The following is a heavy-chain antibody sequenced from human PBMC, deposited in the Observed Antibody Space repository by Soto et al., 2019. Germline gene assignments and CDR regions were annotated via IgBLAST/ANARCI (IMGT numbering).Heavy chain of an antibody. J-gene: IGHJ4*02. CDR3: AGKQWEPSGNYYFDY. Sequence: GGSLRLSCVASGITFSDNYMSWIRKAPGKGLEWVAYISSSSSYTNYADSVKGRFTISRDNANNSLYLQMNRVRAEDTAVYYCAGKQWEPSGNYYFDYRGQGTLVTVSS. D-gene: IGHD1-26*01. CDR2: ISSSSSYT. V-gene: IGHV3-11*06. CDR1: GITFSDNY.